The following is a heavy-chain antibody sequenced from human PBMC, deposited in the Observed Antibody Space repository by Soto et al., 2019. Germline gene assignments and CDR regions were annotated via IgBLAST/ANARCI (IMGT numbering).Heavy chain of an antibody. D-gene: IGHD4-17*01. CDR1: GYSFTSYW. J-gene: IGHJ4*02. Sequence: PGESLKISCKGSGYSFTSYWIGWVRQTPGQGLEWMGRISAYNGNTNYAQKLQGRVTMTTDTSTSTAYMELRSLRSDVTAVYYCARDGPSTVTTPPSGYWGQGTLVTVSS. CDR2: ISAYNGNT. V-gene: IGHV1-18*04. CDR3: ARDGPSTVTTPPSGY.